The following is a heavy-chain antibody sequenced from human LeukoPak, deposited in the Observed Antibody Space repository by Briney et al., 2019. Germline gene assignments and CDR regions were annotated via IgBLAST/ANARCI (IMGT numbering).Heavy chain of an antibody. CDR2: INHSGST. J-gene: IGHJ5*02. CDR3: VRRRLTYYDYVWGSYRLNWFDP. Sequence: PSETLSLTCAVYGGSFSGYYWSWIRQPPGKGLEWIGEINHSGSTNYNPSLKSRVTISVDTSKNQFCLTLSSVTAADTAVYSWVRRRLTYYDYVWGSYRLNWFDPWGQGTLVTVSS. D-gene: IGHD3-16*02. V-gene: IGHV4-34*01. CDR1: GGSFSGYY.